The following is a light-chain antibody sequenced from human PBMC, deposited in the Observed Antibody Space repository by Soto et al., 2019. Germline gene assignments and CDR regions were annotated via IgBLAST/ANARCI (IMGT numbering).Light chain of an antibody. J-gene: IGKJ2*01. Sequence: ESVLTQSPSSLSLSPGERATLSCRASQSVSSSYLAWYQQKPGQAPRLLIYGASSMATGIPDRFSGSGSGTDFPLTISRLEPEYFAVYYCQQYGSSQYTFGPGTRLEIK. CDR3: QQYGSSQYT. CDR2: GAS. CDR1: QSVSSSY. V-gene: IGKV3-20*01.